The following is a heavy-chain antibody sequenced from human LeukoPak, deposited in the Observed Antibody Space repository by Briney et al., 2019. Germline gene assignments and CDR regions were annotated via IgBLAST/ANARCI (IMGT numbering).Heavy chain of an antibody. CDR3: TKSRILTGYTHNY. V-gene: IGHV3-23*01. CDR2: ISGSGGST. CDR1: GFTFSSYA. Sequence: GGSLRLSCAASGFTFSSYAMSWVRQAPGKGLEWASAISGSGGSTYYADSVKGRFTISRDNSKNTLYLQMNSPRAEDTAVYYCTKSRILTGYTHNYWGQGTLVTVSS. D-gene: IGHD3-9*01. J-gene: IGHJ4*02.